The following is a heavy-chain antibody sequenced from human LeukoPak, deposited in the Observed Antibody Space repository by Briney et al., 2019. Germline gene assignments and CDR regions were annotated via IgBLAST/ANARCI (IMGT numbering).Heavy chain of an antibody. D-gene: IGHD1-1*01. CDR3: ARDRGYAMDV. Sequence: GGSLRLSCAASGFTFSSYSMNWVRQAPGKGLEWVSHISSGSGSISYADSVKGRFTISRDNAKNTVYLQMNSLRAEDTAVYYCARDRGYAMDVWGQGTAVTVSS. CDR2: ISSGSGSI. J-gene: IGHJ6*02. V-gene: IGHV3-48*01. CDR1: GFTFSSYS.